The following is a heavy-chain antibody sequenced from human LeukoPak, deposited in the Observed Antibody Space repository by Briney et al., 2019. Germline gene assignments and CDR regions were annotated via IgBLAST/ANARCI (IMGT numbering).Heavy chain of an antibody. Sequence: SETLSLTCAVYGGSFSGYYWSWIRQPPGKGLEWVGEINHSGSTNYNPSLKSRVTISVDTSKNQFSLKLSSVTAADTAVYYCARARAARPIDYWGQGTLVTVSS. CDR1: GGSFSGYY. D-gene: IGHD6-6*01. CDR3: ARARAARPIDY. CDR2: INHSGST. V-gene: IGHV4-34*01. J-gene: IGHJ4*02.